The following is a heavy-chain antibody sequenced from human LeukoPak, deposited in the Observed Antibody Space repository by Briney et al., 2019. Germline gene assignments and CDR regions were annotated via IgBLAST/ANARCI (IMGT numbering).Heavy chain of an antibody. J-gene: IGHJ1*01. CDR3: ARADFNLYYYDSSGQIEPNAEYFQH. D-gene: IGHD3-22*01. CDR1: GFTFSTHS. CDR2: ISSSSDFI. V-gene: IGHV3-48*02. Sequence: PGGSLRLSCAASGFTFSTHSMNWVRQAPGKGLEWISYISSSSDFIYYADSVKGRFTISRDNAKNSLYLQMNSLRDEDTAVYYCARADFNLYYYDSSGQIEPNAEYFQHWGQGTLVTVSS.